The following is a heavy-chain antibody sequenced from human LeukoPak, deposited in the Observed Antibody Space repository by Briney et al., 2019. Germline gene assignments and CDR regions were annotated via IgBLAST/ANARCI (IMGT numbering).Heavy chain of an antibody. CDR1: GGSISSGGYY. Sequence: PSQTLSLTCTVSGGSISSGGYYWSWIRQPPGKGLEWIGYIYHSGSTYYNPSLKSRVTISVDRSKNQFSLKLSSVTAADTAVYYCASPLQRAAAGPGGYYYYMDVWGKGTTVTVSS. J-gene: IGHJ6*03. CDR3: ASPLQRAAAGPGGYYYYMDV. D-gene: IGHD6-13*01. V-gene: IGHV4-30-2*01. CDR2: IYHSGST.